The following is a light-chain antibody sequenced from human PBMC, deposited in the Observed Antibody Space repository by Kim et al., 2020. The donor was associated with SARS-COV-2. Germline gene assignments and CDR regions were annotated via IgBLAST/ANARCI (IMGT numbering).Light chain of an antibody. J-gene: IGKJ1*01. CDR3: QQYGSSLMWM. CDR1: QSVSSSY. Sequence: EIVLTQSPGTLSLSPGERATLSCRASQSVSSSYLAWYQQKPGQAPRLLIYGASSRATGIPDRFSGSGSGTDFTLTISRLEPEDFAVYYCQQYGSSLMWMFGQGTKVDIK. CDR2: GAS. V-gene: IGKV3-20*01.